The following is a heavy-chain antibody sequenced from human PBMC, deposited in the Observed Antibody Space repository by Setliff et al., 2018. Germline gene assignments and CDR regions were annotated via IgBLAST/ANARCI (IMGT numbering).Heavy chain of an antibody. D-gene: IGHD6-13*01. CDR3: ARGVQQLVIEPFDY. J-gene: IGHJ4*02. CDR2: LYYSGNT. CDR1: GGSISSYS. V-gene: IGHV4-59*08. Sequence: SETLSLTCNVSGGSISSYSWSWIRQAPGKGLEWIGYLYYSGNTNYNPSLKSRVTISVDTSKNQFSLKLSSVTAADTAVYYCARGVQQLVIEPFDYWGQGTLVTVSS.